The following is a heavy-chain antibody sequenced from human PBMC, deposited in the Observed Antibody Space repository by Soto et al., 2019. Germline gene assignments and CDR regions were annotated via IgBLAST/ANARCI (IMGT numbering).Heavy chain of an antibody. J-gene: IGHJ3*02. CDR3: ANDSTLGDRAMGAFDI. CDR2: ISGSGGST. D-gene: IGHD3-16*01. Sequence: GGSLRLSCAASGFTFSSYAMSWVRQAPGKGLEWVSAISGSGGSTYYADSVKGRFTISRDNSKNTLYLQMNSLRAEETAVYYCANDSTLGDRAMGAFDIWGQGTMVTVSS. V-gene: IGHV3-23*01. CDR1: GFTFSSYA.